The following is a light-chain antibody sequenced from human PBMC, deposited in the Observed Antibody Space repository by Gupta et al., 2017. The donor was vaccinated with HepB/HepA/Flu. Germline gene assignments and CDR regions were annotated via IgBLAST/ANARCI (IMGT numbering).Light chain of an antibody. V-gene: IGLV2-14*03. CDR2: DVS. CDR3: NSYTSMTIFWV. CDR1: SSDVGGYNY. Sequence: QSALTQPASVSGSPGQSITISCTGTSSDVGGYNYVSWYQQHPGKAPKLIIYDVSNRPSGVSNRFSGSKSGNTASLTISGLQAEDEADYYCNSYTSMTIFWVFGGGTKLTVL. J-gene: IGLJ3*02.